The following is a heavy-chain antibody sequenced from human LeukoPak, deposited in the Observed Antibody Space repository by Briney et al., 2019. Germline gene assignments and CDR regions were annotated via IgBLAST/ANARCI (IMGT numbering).Heavy chain of an antibody. CDR3: ARVGPLIIDY. Sequence: PGGSLRLSRAASGFTFSSYSMNWVRQAPGKGPEWVSSISSSSSYIYYADSVKGRFTISRDNAKNSLYLQMNSLRAEDTAVYYCARVGPLIIDYWGQGTLVTVSS. D-gene: IGHD3-16*01. V-gene: IGHV3-21*01. CDR2: ISSSSSYI. CDR1: GFTFSSYS. J-gene: IGHJ4*02.